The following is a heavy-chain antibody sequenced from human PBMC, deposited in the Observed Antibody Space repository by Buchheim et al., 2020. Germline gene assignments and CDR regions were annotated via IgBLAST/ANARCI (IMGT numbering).Heavy chain of an antibody. V-gene: IGHV1-46*01. J-gene: IGHJ3*02. CDR3: AREVGVATIFTAEHPRAFDI. D-gene: IGHD5-12*01. CDR1: GYTFTSYY. Sequence: QVQLVQSGAEVKKPGASVKVSCKASGYTFTSYYMHWVRQAPGQGLEWMGIINPSGGSTSYAQKFQGRVTMTRDTSTRPVYMELSSLRSEDTAVYYCAREVGVATIFTAEHPRAFDIWGQGT. CDR2: INPSGGST.